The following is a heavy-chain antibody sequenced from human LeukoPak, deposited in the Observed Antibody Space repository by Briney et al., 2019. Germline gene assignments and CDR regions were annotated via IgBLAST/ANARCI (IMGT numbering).Heavy chain of an antibody. Sequence: PSETLSLTCTVSGGSVTNDNYFWSWTRQPPGEGLEWIGYIYHSAGSYFNPSLKCRVTMSIDTSRNQFSLKLSSVTAADTAVYYCASQIGYCSDSSCYSGDYWGQGTLVTVSS. J-gene: IGHJ4*02. CDR1: GGSVTNDNYF. CDR2: IYHSAGS. CDR3: ASQIGYCSDSSCYSGDY. V-gene: IGHV4-30-4*01. D-gene: IGHD2-15*01.